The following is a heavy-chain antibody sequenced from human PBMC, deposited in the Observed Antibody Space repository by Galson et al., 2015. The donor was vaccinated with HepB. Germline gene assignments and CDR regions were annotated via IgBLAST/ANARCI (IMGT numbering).Heavy chain of an antibody. V-gene: IGHV1-69*13. CDR2: IIPIFGTA. Sequence: SVKVSCKASGGTFSSYAISWVRQAPGQGLEWMGGIIPIFGTANYAQKFQGRVTITADESTSTAYMELSSLRSEDTAVYYCARGGSGSTIFGVVVPVNWFDPWGQGTLVTVSS. CDR3: ARGGSGSTIFGVVVPVNWFDP. CDR1: GGTFSSYA. D-gene: IGHD3-3*01. J-gene: IGHJ5*02.